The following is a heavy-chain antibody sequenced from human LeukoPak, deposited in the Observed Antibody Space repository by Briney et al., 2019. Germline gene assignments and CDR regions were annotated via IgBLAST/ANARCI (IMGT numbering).Heavy chain of an antibody. J-gene: IGHJ4*02. Sequence: GGSLRLSCAASGFTFSSYSMNWVRQAPGKGLEWVSSISSSSSYIYYADLVKGRFTISRDNAKNSLYLQMNSLRVEDTAVYYCARDRSLISGSSFDYWGQGTLVTVSS. CDR1: GFTFSSYS. D-gene: IGHD3-10*01. CDR3: ARDRSLISGSSFDY. CDR2: ISSSSSYI. V-gene: IGHV3-21*01.